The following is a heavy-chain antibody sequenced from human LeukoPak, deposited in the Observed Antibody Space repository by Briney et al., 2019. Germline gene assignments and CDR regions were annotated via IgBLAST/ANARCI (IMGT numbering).Heavy chain of an antibody. V-gene: IGHV3-30-3*01. CDR1: GFTFSSYA. CDR2: ISYDGSNK. Sequence: GGSLRLSCAASGFTFSSYAMSWVRQAPGKGLEWVAVISYDGSNKYYADSVKGRFTISRDNSKNTLYLQMNSLRAEDTAVYYCARAPYAYDAFDIWGQGTMVTVSS. CDR3: ARAPYAYDAFDI. J-gene: IGHJ3*02.